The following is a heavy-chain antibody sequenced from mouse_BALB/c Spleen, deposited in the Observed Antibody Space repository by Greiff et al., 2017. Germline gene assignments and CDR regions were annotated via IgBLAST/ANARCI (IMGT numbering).Heavy chain of an antibody. CDR2: ISSGGST. D-gene: IGHD2-3*01. V-gene: IGHV5-6-5*01. J-gene: IGHJ3*01. Sequence: EVQLVESGGGLVQPGGSRKLSCAASGFTFSSFGMHWVRQAPEKGLEWVAYISSGGSTYYPDSVKGRFTISRDNARNILYLQMSSLRSEDTAMYYCAREGDDGYSFAYWGQGTLVTVSA. CDR1: GFTFSSFG. CDR3: AREGDDGYSFAY.